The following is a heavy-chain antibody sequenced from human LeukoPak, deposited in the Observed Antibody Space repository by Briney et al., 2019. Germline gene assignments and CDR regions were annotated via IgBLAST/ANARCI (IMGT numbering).Heavy chain of an antibody. CDR3: ARDRAGQLDY. CDR1: GYTFTSNY. Sequence: ASVKVSCKASGYTFTSNYIHWVRQAPGQRLEWMGWINAGNGNTKYSQNFQGRVTITRDTSASTAYMELSSLSSEDTAIYFCARDRAGQLDYWGQGTLVTVSS. J-gene: IGHJ4*02. CDR2: INAGNGNT. D-gene: IGHD3-10*01. V-gene: IGHV1-3*01.